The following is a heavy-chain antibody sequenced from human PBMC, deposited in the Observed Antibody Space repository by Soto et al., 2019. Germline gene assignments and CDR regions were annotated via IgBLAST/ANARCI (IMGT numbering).Heavy chain of an antibody. D-gene: IGHD6-19*01. Sequence: VQLVESGGGVVQPGRSLRLSCAASGFTFSDYAMHWVRQAPGKGLEWVAVVSHDGRNTHYAASVKGRFTSSRDIPKNTVSLEMTSLRAEDTAVYYCAKGGRQWLVTSDFNYWGQGALVTVSS. CDR2: VSHDGRNT. CDR1: GFTFSDYA. V-gene: IGHV3-30*18. J-gene: IGHJ4*02. CDR3: AKGGRQWLVTSDFNY.